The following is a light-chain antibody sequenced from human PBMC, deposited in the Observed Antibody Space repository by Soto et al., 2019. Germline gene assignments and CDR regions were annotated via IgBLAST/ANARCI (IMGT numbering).Light chain of an antibody. CDR2: DAS. J-gene: IGKJ4*01. V-gene: IGKV1-5*01. Sequence: DIQMTQSPSTLSASIGDRVTITCRASQGITTFLAWYQQKPGKAPQILIYDASKLEPGVPSRLSGGRSGTEFTLTISSLQPDDFATYYCQKYSTYPLTFGGGTRVEIK. CDR1: QGITTF. CDR3: QKYSTYPLT.